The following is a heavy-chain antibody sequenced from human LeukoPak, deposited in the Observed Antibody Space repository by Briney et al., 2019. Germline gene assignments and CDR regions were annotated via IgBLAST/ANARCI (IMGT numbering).Heavy chain of an antibody. CDR3: ARVGSIAVAGYIDY. V-gene: IGHV3-21*04. CDR2: ISSSSSYI. Sequence: GGSLRLSCAASGFTFSSYSMNWVCQAPGKGLEWVSSISSSSSYIYYADSVKGRFTISRDNAKNSLYLQMNSLRAEDTALYYCARVGSIAVAGYIDYWGQGTLVTVSS. J-gene: IGHJ4*02. D-gene: IGHD6-13*01. CDR1: GFTFSSYS.